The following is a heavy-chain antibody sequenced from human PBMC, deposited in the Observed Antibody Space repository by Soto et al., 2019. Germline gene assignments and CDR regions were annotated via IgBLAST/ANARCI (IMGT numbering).Heavy chain of an antibody. J-gene: IGHJ6*02. Sequence: QVQLQESGPGLVKPSQTLSLTCTVSGGSISSGGYYWSWIRQHPGKGLEWIGYIYYSGSTYYNPSLKSRVTISVDTSKTQFSLKLRSVTAADMAVYYCARARRKLLSPYYYSGMDVWGQGTTVTVSS. CDR1: GGSISSGGYY. CDR3: ARARRKLLSPYYYSGMDV. V-gene: IGHV4-31*03. CDR2: IYYSGST. D-gene: IGHD2-21*02.